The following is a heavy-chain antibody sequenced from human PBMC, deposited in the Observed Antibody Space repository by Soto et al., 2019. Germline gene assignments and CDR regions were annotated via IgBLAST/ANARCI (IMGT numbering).Heavy chain of an antibody. Sequence: QVQLVESGGGVVQPGRSLRLSCAASGFTFSSYGMHWVRQAPGKGLEWVAVIWYDGSNKYYADSVKGRFTISRDNSKNTLYLQMNSLRAEDTAVYYCAREARGRYCSGGSCYYDYWGQGTLVTVSS. CDR3: AREARGRYCSGGSCYYDY. J-gene: IGHJ4*02. V-gene: IGHV3-33*01. CDR2: IWYDGSNK. D-gene: IGHD2-15*01. CDR1: GFTFSSYG.